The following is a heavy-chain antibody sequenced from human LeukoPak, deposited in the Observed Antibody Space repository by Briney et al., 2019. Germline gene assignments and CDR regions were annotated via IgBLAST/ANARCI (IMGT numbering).Heavy chain of an antibody. CDR2: ISSSSSTI. D-gene: IGHD1-1*01. CDR1: GFTFSSYS. J-gene: IGHJ4*02. Sequence: TGGSLRLSCAASGFTFSSYSMNWVRQAPGKGLEWVSYISSSSSTIYYADSVKGRFTISRDNAKNLLYLQMDSLRVEDTAIYYCARDPRTVRIWGQGTLVTVSS. CDR3: ARDPRTVRI. V-gene: IGHV3-48*04.